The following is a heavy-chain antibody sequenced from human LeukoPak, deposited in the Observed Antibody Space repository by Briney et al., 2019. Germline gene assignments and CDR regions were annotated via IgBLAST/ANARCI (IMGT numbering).Heavy chain of an antibody. J-gene: IGHJ4*02. CDR2: MNPNSGNT. D-gene: IGHD1-26*01. CDR1: GYTFTSYD. Sequence: ASVKVSCKASGYTFTSYDINWVRQATGQGLEWMGWMNPNSGNTGYAQKFQGRVTMTRNTSISTAYMGLSSLRSEDTAVYYCARGVWELLEGDVYFDYWGQGTLVTVSS. V-gene: IGHV1-8*01. CDR3: ARGVWELLEGDVYFDY.